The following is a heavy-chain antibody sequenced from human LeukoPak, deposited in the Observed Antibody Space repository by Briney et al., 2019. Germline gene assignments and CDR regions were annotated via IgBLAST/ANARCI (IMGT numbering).Heavy chain of an antibody. CDR3: VRLNGSYDSSGYYSDY. D-gene: IGHD3-22*01. Sequence: SETLSLTCTVSGGSISSSSYYWGWIRQPPGKGLEWIGSIYYSGSTYYNPSLKSRVTISVDTSKNQFSLKLSSVTAADTAVYYCVRLNGSYDSSGYYSDYWGQGTLVTVSS. CDR1: GGSISSSSYY. CDR2: IYYSGST. J-gene: IGHJ4*02. V-gene: IGHV4-39*01.